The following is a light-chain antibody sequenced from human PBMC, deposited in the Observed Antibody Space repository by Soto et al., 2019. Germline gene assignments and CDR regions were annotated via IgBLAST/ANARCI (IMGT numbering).Light chain of an antibody. CDR2: DVN. V-gene: IGLV2-11*01. Sequence: QSALTQPLSVSGSPGQSVAISCTGTSNDVGAYDHVSWYQQSPDKAPKLLIFDVNKRPSGVPDRFSGSKSGNTASLTISGLLADDEEEYFCSSFAGTSSLYIFGSGTKLTVL. J-gene: IGLJ1*01. CDR3: SSFAGTSSLYI. CDR1: SNDVGAYDH.